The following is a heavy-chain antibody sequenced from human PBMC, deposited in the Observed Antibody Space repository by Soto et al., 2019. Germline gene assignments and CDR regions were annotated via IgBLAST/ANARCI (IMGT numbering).Heavy chain of an antibody. CDR1: GYTFTSYG. CDR2: ISAYNGNT. J-gene: IGHJ4*02. D-gene: IGHD3-10*01. V-gene: IGHV1-18*01. CDR3: ARDPNYYGSGSYLGY. Sequence: QVQLVQSGAEVKKPGASVKVSCKASGYTFTSYGISWVRQAPRQGLEWMGWISAYNGNTNYAQKLQGRVTMTTDTSTSTAYMELRSLRSDDTAVYYCARDPNYYGSGSYLGYWGQGTLVTVSS.